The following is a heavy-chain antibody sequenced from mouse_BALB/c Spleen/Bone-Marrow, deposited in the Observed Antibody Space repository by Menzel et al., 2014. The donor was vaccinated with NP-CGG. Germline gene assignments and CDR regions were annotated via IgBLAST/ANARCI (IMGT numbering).Heavy chain of an antibody. V-gene: IGHV1S56*01. CDR1: GYTFTSYY. CDR3: ARGGGMDY. CDR2: IYPGDGST. J-gene: IGHJ4*01. Sequence: QVQVQQSGPELVKPGASVKMSCKASGYTFTSYYIHWVKRRPGQGLEWIGWIYPGDGSTKYNEKFKGKTTLTADKSSSTAYMLLSSLTSEDSAIYFCARGGGMDYWGQGTSVTVSS.